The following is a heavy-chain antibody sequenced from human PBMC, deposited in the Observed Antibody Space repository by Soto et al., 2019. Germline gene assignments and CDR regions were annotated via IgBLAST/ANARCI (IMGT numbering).Heavy chain of an antibody. D-gene: IGHD4-17*01. Sequence: NPSETLSLTCTVSGGSISSYYWSWIRQPPGKGLEWIGEIFPTGSTNYNPSLKSRLTLSLDKSKNQISLKLSSVTAADTAVYYCARMNKVTRLDYWGPGILVTVSS. V-gene: IGHV4-4*09. J-gene: IGHJ4*02. CDR1: GGSISSYY. CDR3: ARMNKVTRLDY. CDR2: IFPTGST.